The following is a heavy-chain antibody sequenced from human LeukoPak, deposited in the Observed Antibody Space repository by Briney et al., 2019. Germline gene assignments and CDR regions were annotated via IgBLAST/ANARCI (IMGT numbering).Heavy chain of an antibody. J-gene: IGHJ4*02. CDR3: AKDHVGMDMIVVVLDS. D-gene: IGHD3-22*01. Sequence: GGSLRLSCAASGFTFNDYAMSWVRQAPGEGLEWVSSIYADSVQGRFAISRDNSNNTLYLQMDSLRADDTAIYYCAKDHVGMDMIVVVLDSWGLGTLVTVSS. CDR1: GFTFNDYA. V-gene: IGHV3-23*01. CDR2: I.